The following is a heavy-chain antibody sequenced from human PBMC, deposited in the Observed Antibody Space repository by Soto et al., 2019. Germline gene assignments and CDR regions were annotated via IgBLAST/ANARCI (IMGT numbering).Heavy chain of an antibody. J-gene: IGHJ5*02. CDR1: GFTFSSYS. CDR3: ALHCSSASCYLS. CDR2: ISSSSSTI. Sequence: EVQLVESGGGLVQPGGSLRLSCAASGFTFSSYSMNWVRQAPGKGLEWVSYISSSSSTIYYADSVKGRFTISRDNAKNSLYLQMNSLRAEDTAVYYCALHCSSASCYLSWGQGTLVTVSS. V-gene: IGHV3-48*01. D-gene: IGHD2-2*01.